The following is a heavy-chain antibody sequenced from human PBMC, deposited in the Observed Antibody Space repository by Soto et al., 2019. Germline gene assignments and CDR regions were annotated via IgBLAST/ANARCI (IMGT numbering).Heavy chain of an antibody. J-gene: IGHJ4*02. CDR2: INDSGDLR. Sequence: GGSLRPSCVASGFTFGSYAMSWVRRAPGKGLEWGSTINDSGDLRYYAESVRGRFTISRDNSKNTLYLQVNDLRAEDTPRYHCAKAFGDWYPFDKWGRGALVTVSS. V-gene: IGHV3-23*01. CDR1: GFTFGSYA. CDR3: AKAFGDWYPFDK. D-gene: IGHD6-19*01.